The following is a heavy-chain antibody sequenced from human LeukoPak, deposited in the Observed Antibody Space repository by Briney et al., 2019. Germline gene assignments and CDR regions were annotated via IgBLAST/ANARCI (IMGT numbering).Heavy chain of an antibody. CDR2: IFSNDEK. V-gene: IGHV2-26*01. J-gene: IGHJ4*02. Sequence: SGPTLVKPTETLTLTSTVSGFSLSNPRVGVSWIRQPPGKALEWLAHIFSNDEKSYSTSLKSRLTISKDTSKSQVVLTMTNMDPVDTATYYCARLVYGTGTTDYWGQGTLVTVSS. CDR3: ARLVYGTGTTDY. D-gene: IGHD1-7*01. CDR1: GFSLSNPRVG.